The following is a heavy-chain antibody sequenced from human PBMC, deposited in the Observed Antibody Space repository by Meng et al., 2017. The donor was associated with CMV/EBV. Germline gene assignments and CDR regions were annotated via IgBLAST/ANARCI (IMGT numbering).Heavy chain of an antibody. Sequence: GGSLRLSCAASGFTFSSYGMHWVRQAPGKGLEWVAFIRYDGSNKYYADSVKGRFTISRDNSKNTLYLQMNSLRAEDTAVYYCAKVSILLWFGELPFDYWGQGTLVTVSS. D-gene: IGHD3-10*01. CDR1: GFTFSSYG. J-gene: IGHJ4*02. V-gene: IGHV3-30*02. CDR2: IRYDGSNK. CDR3: AKVSILLWFGELPFDY.